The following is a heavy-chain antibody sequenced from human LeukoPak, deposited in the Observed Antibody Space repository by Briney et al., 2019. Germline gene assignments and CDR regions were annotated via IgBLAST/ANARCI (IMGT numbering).Heavy chain of an antibody. J-gene: IGHJ4*02. CDR3: ANGYYDSSGYPDC. V-gene: IGHV3-43*02. D-gene: IGHD3-22*01. CDR1: RFTFNDYA. CDR2: ISGDGGST. Sequence: GGSLRLSCAASRFTFNDYAMHGCRQAPAKGVEGVSRISGDGGSTYYADSVKGRFTISRDNIKNSLYLQLNSLTAEDTAVYYFANGYYDSSGYPDCWGQGSLVTVCS.